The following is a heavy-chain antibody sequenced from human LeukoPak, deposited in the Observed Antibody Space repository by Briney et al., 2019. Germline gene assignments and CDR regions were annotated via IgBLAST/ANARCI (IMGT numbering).Heavy chain of an antibody. Sequence: ASVKVSCKASGYTFTSYDINWVRQATGQGLEWMGWMNPNSGNTGYAQKFQGRVTITRNTSISTAYMELSSLRSEDTAVYCCARVPHRNWNDFDYWGQGTLVTVSS. V-gene: IGHV1-8*03. CDR3: ARVPHRNWNDFDY. CDR1: GYTFTSYD. CDR2: MNPNSGNT. J-gene: IGHJ4*02. D-gene: IGHD1-1*01.